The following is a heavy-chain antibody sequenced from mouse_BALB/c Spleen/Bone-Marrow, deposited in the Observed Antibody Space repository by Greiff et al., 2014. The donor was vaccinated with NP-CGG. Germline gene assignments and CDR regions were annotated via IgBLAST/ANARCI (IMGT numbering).Heavy chain of an antibody. V-gene: IGHV14-3*02. CDR3: ASYYYGSSRFAY. CDR2: IDPANGNT. D-gene: IGHD1-1*01. CDR1: GSNIKDTY. Sequence: EVQLQQSGAELVKPGASVKLSCTASGSNIKDTYMHWVKQRPEQGLEWIGRIDPANGNTKYDPKFQGKATITADTSSNTAYLQLSSLTSEDTAVYYCASYYYGSSRFAYWGQGTLVTVSA. J-gene: IGHJ3*01.